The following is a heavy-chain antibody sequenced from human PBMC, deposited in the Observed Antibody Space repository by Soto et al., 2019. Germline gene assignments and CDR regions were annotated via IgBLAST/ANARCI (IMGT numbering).Heavy chain of an antibody. V-gene: IGHV1-2*02. CDR1: GYTFTDYY. CDR2: INPNTGGT. Sequence: ASVKVSCKASGYTFTDYYLHWVRQAPGQGLEWMGWINPNTGGTKYAQKFQGRVAMTRDTSISTAYMELGGLRSDDTAVYFCARDWYYFDSSGYSKPVYYYYYGLDVWGQGTTVTVSS. D-gene: IGHD3-22*01. CDR3: ARDWYYFDSSGYSKPVYYYYYGLDV. J-gene: IGHJ6*02.